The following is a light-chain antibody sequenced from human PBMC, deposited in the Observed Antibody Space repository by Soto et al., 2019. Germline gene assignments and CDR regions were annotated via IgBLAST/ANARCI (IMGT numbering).Light chain of an antibody. CDR3: QQRSNWPRWT. J-gene: IGKJ1*01. CDR1: QSVSSY. Sequence: EIVLTQSPATLSLSPGERATLSCRASQSVSSYLAWYQQKPGQAPRLLIYDASNRATGIPARFSGSGSGTHFTLTISSLEPEDFSVYYCQQRSNWPRWTFGQGTKVEIK. CDR2: DAS. V-gene: IGKV3-11*01.